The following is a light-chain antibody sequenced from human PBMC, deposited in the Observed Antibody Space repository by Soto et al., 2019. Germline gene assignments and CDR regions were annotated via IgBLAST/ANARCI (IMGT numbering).Light chain of an antibody. J-gene: IGKJ2*01. Sequence: EIVLTQSPGTLSLSPGERATLSCRASQSVSSSYLGWYQQKPGQAPRLLIYGASSRATGIPDRFSGSGSGTGFTLTISRLEPEDFAVYYCQQYGSSLYTFGQGTKLEIK. CDR1: QSVSSSY. V-gene: IGKV3-20*01. CDR2: GAS. CDR3: QQYGSSLYT.